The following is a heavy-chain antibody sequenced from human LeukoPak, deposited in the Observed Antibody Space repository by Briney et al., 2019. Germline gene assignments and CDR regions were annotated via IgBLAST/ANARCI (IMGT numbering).Heavy chain of an antibody. J-gene: IGHJ5*02. Sequence: ASVKVSCKTSGYSFTDYYIHWVRQAPGQGLEWMGWINLKSGRTSSARKFQDRVTMTRDPSISTVYMDMAWLTSDDTAIYFCARADFVDAGPYLIGPWGQGTLVTVSS. V-gene: IGHV1-2*02. CDR3: ARADFVDAGPYLIGP. D-gene: IGHD3-3*01. CDR2: INLKSGRT. CDR1: GYSFTDYY.